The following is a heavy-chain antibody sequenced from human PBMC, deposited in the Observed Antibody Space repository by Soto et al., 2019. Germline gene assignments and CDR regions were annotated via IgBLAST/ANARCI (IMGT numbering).Heavy chain of an antibody. V-gene: IGHV4-59*01. Sequence: QVQLQESGPGLVKPSETLSLTCTVSGGSIRDYYWVWIRQPPGKGLEWIGSIFYTGSTDYNPSLKSRVSISLATSKNQFSLNLGSVTAADTAVYYCARVSRGAFDYWGQGALVTVSS. J-gene: IGHJ4*02. CDR1: GGSIRDYY. CDR2: IFYTGST. CDR3: ARVSRGAFDY.